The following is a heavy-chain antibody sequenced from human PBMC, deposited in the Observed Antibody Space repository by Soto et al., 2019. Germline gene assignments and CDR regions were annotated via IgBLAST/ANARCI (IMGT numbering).Heavy chain of an antibody. CDR1: GFSLSTNGEG. V-gene: IGHV2-5*02. J-gene: IGHJ4*02. Sequence: QITLKESGPTLVKPTQTLTLTCTFSGFSLSTNGEGMGWIRQPPGKALECLALIYWDDDKRYSPSLKGRINITKDTSKGQVVLTVANMDPVDTATYYCAHRRRLDRDWSYGSFDYWGQGTLVTVSS. CDR3: AHRRRLDRDWSYGSFDY. D-gene: IGHD1-7*01. CDR2: IYWDDDK.